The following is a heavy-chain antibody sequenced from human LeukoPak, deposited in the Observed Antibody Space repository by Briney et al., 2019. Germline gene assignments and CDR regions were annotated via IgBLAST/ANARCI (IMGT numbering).Heavy chain of an antibody. V-gene: IGHV1-8*01. CDR1: GFTLTNYD. J-gene: IGHJ5*02. Sequence: ASVKVSCKASGFTLTNYDINWVRQAPGQGLEWMGWMNPINGNTGYARKFQGRVTMTRDTSISTAYMELGSLTSEDTAIYYCVRDGEGVAISVNFWFDPWGQGTLVTVSS. CDR2: MNPINGNT. CDR3: VRDGEGVAISVNFWFDP. D-gene: IGHD3-10*01.